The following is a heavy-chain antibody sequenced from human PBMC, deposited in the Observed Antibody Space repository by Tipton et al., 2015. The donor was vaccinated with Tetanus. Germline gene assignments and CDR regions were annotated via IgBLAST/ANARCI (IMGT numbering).Heavy chain of an antibody. D-gene: IGHD2/OR15-2a*01. CDR2: IYYSGST. V-gene: IGHV4-30-4*01. CDR3: ARAAGFLGLTHDF. Sequence: GEALGNGDYYWSWIRQPPGKGLESIGYIYYSGSTYYNPSLKSRVTISVDTSKNQFSLRLDSLTAADTAVYYCARAAGFLGLTHDFWGRGTLVSVSS. CDR1: GEALGNGDYY. J-gene: IGHJ4*02.